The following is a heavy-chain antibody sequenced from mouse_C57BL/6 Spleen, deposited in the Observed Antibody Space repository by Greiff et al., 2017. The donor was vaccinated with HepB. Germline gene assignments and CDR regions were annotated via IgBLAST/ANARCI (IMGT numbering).Heavy chain of an antibody. V-gene: IGHV1-52*01. CDR3: ARWGTVVARRYFDV. D-gene: IGHD1-1*01. Sequence: QVQLQQPGAELVRPGSSVKLSCKASGYTFTSYWMHWVKQRPIQGLEWIGNIDPSDSETHYNQKFKDKATLTVDKSSSTAYMQLSSLTSEDSAVYYCARWGTVVARRYFDVWGTGTTVTVSS. CDR2: IDPSDSET. J-gene: IGHJ1*03. CDR1: GYTFTSYW.